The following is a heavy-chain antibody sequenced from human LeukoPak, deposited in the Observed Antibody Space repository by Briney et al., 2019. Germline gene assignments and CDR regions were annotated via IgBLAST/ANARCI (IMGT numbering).Heavy chain of an antibody. V-gene: IGHV3-23*01. CDR3: AKDGSGYDSSYNYYYYMDV. CDR1: EFTFSSYA. CDR2: ISGSGGST. J-gene: IGHJ6*03. Sequence: QSGGSLRLSCAASEFTFSSYAMSWVRQAPGKGLECVSAISGSGGSTYYADSVKGRFTISRDNSKNTLYLQMNSLRAEDTAVYYCAKDGSGYDSSYNYYYYMDVWGKGTTVTVSS. D-gene: IGHD5-12*01.